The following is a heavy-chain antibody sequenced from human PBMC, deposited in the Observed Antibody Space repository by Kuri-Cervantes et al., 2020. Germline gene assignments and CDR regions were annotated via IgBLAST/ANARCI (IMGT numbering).Heavy chain of an antibody. CDR1: GGTFSSYA. J-gene: IGHJ5*02. CDR2: IIPIFGTA. Sequence: SVKVSCKASGGTFSSYAISWVRQAPGQGLEWMGGIIPIFGTANYAQKFQGRVTITADESTSTAYMELSSLRSEDTAVYYCAREVDCGGDCFHLYDWFDPWGQGTLVTVSS. D-gene: IGHD2-21*02. V-gene: IGHV1-69*13. CDR3: AREVDCGGDCFHLYDWFDP.